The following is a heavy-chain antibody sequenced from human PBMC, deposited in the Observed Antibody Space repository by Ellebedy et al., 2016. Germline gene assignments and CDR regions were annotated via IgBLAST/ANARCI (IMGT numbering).Heavy chain of an antibody. D-gene: IGHD6-19*01. V-gene: IGHV3-30-3*01. J-gene: IGHJ4*02. CDR2: ISYDGSNK. CDR3: ARGGQEQWLELDY. Sequence: GGSLRLFXAASGFTFSSYAMHWVRQAPGKGLEWVAVISYDGSNKYYADSVKGRFTISRDNSKNTLYLQMNSLRAEDTAVYYCARGGQEQWLELDYWGQGTLVTVSS. CDR1: GFTFSSYA.